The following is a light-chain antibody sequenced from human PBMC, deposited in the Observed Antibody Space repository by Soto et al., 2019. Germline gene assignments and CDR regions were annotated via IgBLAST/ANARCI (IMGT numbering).Light chain of an antibody. J-gene: IGLJ1*01. V-gene: IGLV2-23*03. CDR2: EGS. CDR3: CSSAGGTTFYV. Sequence: QSLLTQPASVSGSPGQSITISCTGSSSDVGPYNLVSWYQQHPGKAPKLLIYEGSKRPSGVFNRFSASKSGNTDSLTISGLQAEDEGDYYCCSSAGGTTFYVFGTGTKVTVL. CDR1: SSDVGPYNL.